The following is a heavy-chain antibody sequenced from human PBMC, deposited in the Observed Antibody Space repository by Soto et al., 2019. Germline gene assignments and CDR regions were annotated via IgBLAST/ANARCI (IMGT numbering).Heavy chain of an antibody. V-gene: IGHV4-31*03. D-gene: IGHD2-21*01. J-gene: IGHJ3*02. CDR1: GGSISSGGYY. Sequence: TSETLSLTCTVSGGSISSGGYYWSWIRQHPGKGLEWIGYIYYSGSTYYNPSLKSRVTISVDTSKNQFSLKLSSVTAADTAVYYCASFGTYCGGDCYSGRVAAFDIWGQGTMVTVSS. CDR2: IYYSGST. CDR3: ASFGTYCGGDCYSGRVAAFDI.